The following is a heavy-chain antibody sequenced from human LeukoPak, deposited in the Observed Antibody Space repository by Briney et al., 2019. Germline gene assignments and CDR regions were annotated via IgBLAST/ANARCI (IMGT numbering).Heavy chain of an antibody. D-gene: IGHD6-19*01. CDR1: GFTFSSYM. CDR3: ARDGSGWSNWFDP. CDR2: ISTSSSYI. V-gene: IGHV3-21*01. Sequence: GGSLRLSCAASGFTFSSYMMNWVRQAPGKGLEWVSSISTSSSYIYYADSVKGRFTISRDNAKNSLFLQMNSLRAEDTAVYYCARDGSGWSNWFDPWGQGTLVTVSS. J-gene: IGHJ5*02.